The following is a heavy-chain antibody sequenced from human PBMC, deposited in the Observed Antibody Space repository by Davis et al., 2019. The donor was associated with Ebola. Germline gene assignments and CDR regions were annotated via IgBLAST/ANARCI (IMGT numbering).Heavy chain of an antibody. CDR2: IRSKANNYAT. V-gene: IGHV3-73*01. CDR3: TVSTVTFDY. CDR1: GFTFSGSA. D-gene: IGHD4-17*01. J-gene: IGHJ4*02. Sequence: GGSLRLSCAASGFTFSGSAMHWVRQASGKGLEWLGRIRSKANNYATTYAASVKGRFTISRDDSKNTAYLQMNSLKTEDTAVYYCTVSTVTFDYWGQGTLVTVSS.